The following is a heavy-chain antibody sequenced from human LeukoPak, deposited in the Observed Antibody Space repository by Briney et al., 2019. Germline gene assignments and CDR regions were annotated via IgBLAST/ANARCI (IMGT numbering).Heavy chain of an antibody. CDR3: ARDRYYYGSGSYSY. J-gene: IGHJ4*02. V-gene: IGHV3-23*01. CDR1: GFTFSSYA. D-gene: IGHD3-10*01. Sequence: GGSLRLSCAASGFTFSSYAMSWVRQAPGKGLEWVSAISGSGGSTYYADSVKGRFTISRDNSKNAVYLQMNSLRAEDTAVYYCARDRYYYGSGSYSYWGQGTLVTVSS. CDR2: ISGSGGST.